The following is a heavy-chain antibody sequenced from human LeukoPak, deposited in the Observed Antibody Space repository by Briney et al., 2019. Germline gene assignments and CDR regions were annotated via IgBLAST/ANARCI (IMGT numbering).Heavy chain of an antibody. D-gene: IGHD3-3*02. CDR1: GYTFTSYL. V-gene: IGHV1-46*01. Sequence: ASVKVSCKASGYTFTSYLIHWARQAPGQGLQWMGLINPSGGTKTYAQKFEGRVSMTTDTSTSTVYMELTSLRSEDTALYYCARGGRLALYYFDYGGQGTRVTVSS. CDR3: ARGGRLALYYFDY. J-gene: IGHJ4*02. CDR2: INPSGGTK.